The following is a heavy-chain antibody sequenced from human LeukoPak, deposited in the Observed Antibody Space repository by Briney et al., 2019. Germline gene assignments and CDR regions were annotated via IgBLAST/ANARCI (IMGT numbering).Heavy chain of an antibody. Sequence: GGSLRLSCAASGFTFSISGMHWVRQAPGEGLEWVAFIGRDRITKYYADSVKGRFTISGDSSYNTAYLQMNSLGAEDTAMYYCAKAVGYTNGPEWGQGTLVTVSS. V-gene: IGHV3-30*02. CDR1: GFTFSISG. CDR2: IGRDRITK. J-gene: IGHJ4*02. D-gene: IGHD5-18*01. CDR3: AKAVGYTNGPE.